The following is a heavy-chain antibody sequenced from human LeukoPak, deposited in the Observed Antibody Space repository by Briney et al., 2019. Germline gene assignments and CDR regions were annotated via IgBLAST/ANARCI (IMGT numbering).Heavy chain of an antibody. V-gene: IGHV4-59*01. CDR2: IYYSGST. Sequence: VKPSETLSLTCTVSGGSISSYYWSWIRQPPGKGLEWIGYIYYSGSTNYNPSLKSRVTISVDTSKNQFSLKLSSVTAADTAVYYCARNIEWLALDYWGQGTLVTVSS. CDR3: ARNIEWLALDY. J-gene: IGHJ4*02. D-gene: IGHD6-19*01. CDR1: GGSISSYY.